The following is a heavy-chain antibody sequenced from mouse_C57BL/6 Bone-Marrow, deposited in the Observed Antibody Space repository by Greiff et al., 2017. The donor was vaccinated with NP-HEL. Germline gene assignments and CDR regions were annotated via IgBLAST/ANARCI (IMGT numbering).Heavy chain of an antibody. CDR3: ARHDGYYPAWFAY. J-gene: IGHJ3*01. Sequence: DVKLVESGGGLVQPGGSLKLSCAASGFTFSDYYMYWVRQTPEKRLEWVAYISNGGGSTYYPDTVKGRFTISRDNPKNTLYLQMSRLKSEDTAMYYCARHDGYYPAWFAYWGQGTLVTVSA. CDR1: GFTFSDYY. CDR2: ISNGGGST. V-gene: IGHV5-12*01. D-gene: IGHD2-3*01.